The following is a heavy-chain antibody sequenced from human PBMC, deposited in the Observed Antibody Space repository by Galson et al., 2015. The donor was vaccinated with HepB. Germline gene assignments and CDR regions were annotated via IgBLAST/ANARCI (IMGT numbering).Heavy chain of an antibody. CDR3: ARHLWFGELFPDY. D-gene: IGHD3-10*01. V-gene: IGHV3-7*01. Sequence: SLRLSCAASGFSFSSYWMSWVRQAPGKGLEWVANIKQDGNDKYYVDSVKDRFTISRDNAKNSLYLQMDSLRAEDTAVYYCARHLWFGELFPDYWGQGTLVTVSS. J-gene: IGHJ4*02. CDR2: IKQDGNDK. CDR1: GFSFSSYW.